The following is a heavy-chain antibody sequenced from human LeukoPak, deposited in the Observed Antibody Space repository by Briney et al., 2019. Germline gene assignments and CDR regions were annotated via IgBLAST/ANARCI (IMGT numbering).Heavy chain of an antibody. V-gene: IGHV4-34*01. CDR2: INHSGST. CDR3: ARGGWELPEGYFDS. J-gene: IGHJ4*02. D-gene: IGHD1-26*01. Sequence: PSETLSLTCAVYGGSFSNYYWSWIRQPPGKRLEWIGEINHSGSTNYNPSLKRRVSVSLDTSKNQFSLILTSVTAADTAVYYCARGGWELPEGYFDSWGQGTLVGVSS. CDR1: GGSFSNYY.